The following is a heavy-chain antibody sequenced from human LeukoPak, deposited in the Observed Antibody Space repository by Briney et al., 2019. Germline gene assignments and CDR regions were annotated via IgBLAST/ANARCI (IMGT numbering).Heavy chain of an antibody. J-gene: IGHJ6*02. V-gene: IGHV4-39*07. CDR1: GGSISSSSYY. CDR2: IYYSGST. Sequence: PSETLSLTCTVSGGSISSSSYYWGWIRQPPGKGLEWIGSIYYSGSTYYNPSLKSRVTISVDTSKNQFSLKLSSVTAADTAVYYCARDVVVVPAAKDYYYYGMDVWGQGTTVTVSS. D-gene: IGHD2-2*01. CDR3: ARDVVVVPAAKDYYYYGMDV.